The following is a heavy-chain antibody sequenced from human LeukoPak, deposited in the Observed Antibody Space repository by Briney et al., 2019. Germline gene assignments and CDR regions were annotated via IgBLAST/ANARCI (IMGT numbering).Heavy chain of an antibody. D-gene: IGHD6-19*01. CDR2: INSGGDDA. J-gene: IGHJ4*02. CDR1: GFTFSTYW. CDR3: ARRIGYSSGHSAVYYFDY. V-gene: IGHV3-74*01. Sequence: GGSLRLSCAASGFTFSTYWMHWVRQAPGKGLVWVSLINSGGDDARYADSVKGRFTISRDNAKNTLYLQMNSLRAEDTAVYYCARRIGYSSGHSAVYYFDYWGQGTLVTVSS.